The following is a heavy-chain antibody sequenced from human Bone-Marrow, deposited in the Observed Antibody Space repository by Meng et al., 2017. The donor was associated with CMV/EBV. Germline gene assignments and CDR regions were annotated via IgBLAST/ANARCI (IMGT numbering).Heavy chain of an antibody. V-gene: IGHV3-30*02. D-gene: IGHD2-2*01. CDR2: IRYDGSNK. Sequence: GESLKISCAASGFTFNSYGIHWVRQAPGKGLEWVAFIRYDGSNKYYADSVKGRFTISRDNAKNSLYLQMNSLRAEDTAVYYCARDSQLEGGMDVWGQGTTVTVSS. CDR1: GFTFNSYG. J-gene: IGHJ6*02. CDR3: ARDSQLEGGMDV.